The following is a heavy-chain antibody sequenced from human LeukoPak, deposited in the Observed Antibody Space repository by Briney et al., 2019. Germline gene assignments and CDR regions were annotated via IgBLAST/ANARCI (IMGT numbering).Heavy chain of an antibody. D-gene: IGHD2-2*01. CDR2: KKQDGSEK. CDR1: GFRFSDYW. Sequence: GGSLRLSCAASGFRFSDYWMAWVRQAPGKGLDWVAKKKQDGSEKSYADSVKGRFTISRDNAMESLYLQMNSPRVEDTAVYYCARGQYCSSTSCWRFDYWGQGAQVTVSS. J-gene: IGHJ4*02. V-gene: IGHV3-7*01. CDR3: ARGQYCSSTSCWRFDY.